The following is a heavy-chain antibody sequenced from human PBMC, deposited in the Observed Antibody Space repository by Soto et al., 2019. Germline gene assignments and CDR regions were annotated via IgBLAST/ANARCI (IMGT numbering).Heavy chain of an antibody. CDR3: ARESEDLTSNFDY. J-gene: IGHJ4*02. Sequence: GGALRLSCAASGFTFTRYSMNWVRQAPGKGLEWVSSISSTTNYIYYADSMKGRFTVSRDNAKNSVYLEMNSLSAEDTALYYCARESEDLTSNFDYWGQGTLVTVSS. CDR2: ISSTTNYI. CDR1: GFTFTRYS. V-gene: IGHV3-21*01.